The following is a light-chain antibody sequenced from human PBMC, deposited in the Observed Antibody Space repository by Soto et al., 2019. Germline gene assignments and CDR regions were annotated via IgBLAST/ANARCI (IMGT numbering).Light chain of an antibody. CDR2: GAS. Sequence: GNRGTLSCRASQTVRSSFLTWYQQKPGQPPRLLIYGASSRATGIPDRFSGSGSGTDFTLTISRLEHEDFALYYCQQYGDSRLAFGGGTKVDIK. CDR1: QTVRSSF. CDR3: QQYGDSRLA. V-gene: IGKV3-20*01. J-gene: IGKJ4*01.